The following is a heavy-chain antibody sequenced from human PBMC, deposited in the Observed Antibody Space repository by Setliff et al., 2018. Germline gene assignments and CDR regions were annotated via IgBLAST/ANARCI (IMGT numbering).Heavy chain of an antibody. CDR2: ISAYNGNT. J-gene: IGHJ3*02. Sequence: KASGYTFTNYGINWVRQAPGQGLEWLGWISAYNGNTHYAQKLQGRVTMTTDTSTSTAYMELRSLRSDDTAVYYCARDQRYSSRGPDAFDIWGQGTMVTVS. V-gene: IGHV1-18*01. CDR3: ARDQRYSSRGPDAFDI. D-gene: IGHD6-19*01. CDR1: GYTFTNYG.